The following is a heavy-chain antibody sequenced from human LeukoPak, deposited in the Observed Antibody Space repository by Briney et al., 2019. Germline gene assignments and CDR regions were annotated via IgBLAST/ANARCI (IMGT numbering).Heavy chain of an antibody. J-gene: IGHJ3*01. CDR3: AKDGAELGASRSYAFDV. D-gene: IGHD1-26*01. Sequence: GGSLRLSCAASGFSFGDYAMHWVRQAPGKGLEWVAGVNWNSAYIGYGDSMKGRVTIYRDNAKKSLYLQMNGLRVEDMALYYCAKDGAELGASRSYAFDVRGQGTMVTVSS. V-gene: IGHV3-9*03. CDR2: VNWNSAYI. CDR1: GFSFGDYA.